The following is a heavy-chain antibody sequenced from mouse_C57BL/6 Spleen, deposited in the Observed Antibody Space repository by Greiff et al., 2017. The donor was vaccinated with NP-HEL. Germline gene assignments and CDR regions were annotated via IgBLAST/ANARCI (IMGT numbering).Heavy chain of an antibody. CDR3: ARAGRLDY. Sequence: VQLQQSGAELVRPGASVKLSCKASGYTFTDYYINWVKQRPGQGLEWIARIYPGSGNTYYNEKVKGKATLTAEKSSSTAYMQLSSLTSEDSAVYFCARAGRLDYWCQGTTLTVSS. V-gene: IGHV1-76*01. CDR2: IYPGSGNT. CDR1: GYTFTDYY. J-gene: IGHJ2*01.